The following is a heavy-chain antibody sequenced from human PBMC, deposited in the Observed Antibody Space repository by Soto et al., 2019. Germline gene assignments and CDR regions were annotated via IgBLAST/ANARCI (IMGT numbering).Heavy chain of an antibody. CDR3: ATSNWFDP. CDR1: GGSISSSGYY. V-gene: IGHV4-39*01. Sequence: QLQLQESGPGLVKPSETLSLTCTVSGGSISSSGYYWGWIRQPPGKGLEWIGTIYYRGSTYYNPSPKRRVTIPGDTSKNQVSPNLSSVTAADTAVYYCATSNWFDPWGQGTLVTVSS. J-gene: IGHJ5*02. CDR2: IYYRGST.